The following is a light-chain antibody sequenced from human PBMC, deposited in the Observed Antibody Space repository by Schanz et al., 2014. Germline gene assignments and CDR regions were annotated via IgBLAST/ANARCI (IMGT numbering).Light chain of an antibody. Sequence: EIVLTQSPGTLSLSPGERATLSCRASQSVSSSYLAWYQQKPGQAPRLLIYGVSSRATGIPDSFSGSGSGTDFTLTISRLEPEDFAVYYCQQYNGGTFGQGTKVEIK. CDR3: QQYNGGT. CDR2: GVS. CDR1: QSVSSSY. J-gene: IGKJ1*01. V-gene: IGKV3-20*01.